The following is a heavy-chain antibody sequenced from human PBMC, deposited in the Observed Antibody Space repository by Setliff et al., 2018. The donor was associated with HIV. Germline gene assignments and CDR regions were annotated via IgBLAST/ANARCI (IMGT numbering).Heavy chain of an antibody. V-gene: IGHV1-24*01. CDR2: FDPEDGET. Sequence: GASVKVSCKVSGYTLTELSVYWVRQAPGKGLECMGSFDPEDGETIYSQKFQGRVTMTEDTSTDTAYMELRTLRSEDTAVYYCARVPTNPDFYYYYMDVWGKGTTVTVSS. J-gene: IGHJ6*03. CDR3: ARVPTNPDFYYYYMDV. CDR1: GYTLTELS.